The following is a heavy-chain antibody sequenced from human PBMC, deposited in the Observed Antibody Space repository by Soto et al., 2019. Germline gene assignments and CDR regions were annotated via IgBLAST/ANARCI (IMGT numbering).Heavy chain of an antibody. Sequence: EVQLLESGGALVQPGGSLRLSCAASGFTFSSYAMSWVRQAPGKGLEWVSGIGASGAGTYYADSVKGRFIISRDNSKNTLHMPMNSLRAEDTAVYYCALRKTGSYFDYWGQGTLVTVSS. V-gene: IGHV3-23*01. CDR2: IGASGAGT. CDR1: GFTFSSYA. CDR3: ALRKTGSYFDY. J-gene: IGHJ4*02. D-gene: IGHD1-26*01.